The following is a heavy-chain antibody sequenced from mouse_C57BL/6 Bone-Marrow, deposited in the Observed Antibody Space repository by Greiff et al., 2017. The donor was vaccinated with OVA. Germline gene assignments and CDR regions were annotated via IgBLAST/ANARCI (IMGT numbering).Heavy chain of an antibody. CDR2: IDPENGDT. CDR3: SYFYCDYDV. V-gene: IGHV14-4*01. Sequence: VQLQQSGAELVRPGASVKLSCTASGFNIKDDYMHWVKQRPEQGLEWIGWIDPENGDTEYASKFQGKATITADTSSNTAYLQLSSLTSEDAAFYYCSYFYCDYDVWGTGTTVTVSS. CDR1: GFNIKDDY. J-gene: IGHJ1*03.